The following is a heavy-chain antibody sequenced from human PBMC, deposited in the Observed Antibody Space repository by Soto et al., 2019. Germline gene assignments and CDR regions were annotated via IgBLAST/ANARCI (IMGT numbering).Heavy chain of an antibody. D-gene: IGHD1-26*01. J-gene: IGHJ4*02. CDR3: ARDFVIVGATRGSD. CDR1: GFTFSSYA. V-gene: IGHV3-30-3*01. CDR2: ISYDGSNK. Sequence: QVQLVESGGGVVQPGRSLRLSCAASGFTFSSYAMHWVRQAPGKGLEWVAVISYDGSNKYYADSVKGRFTISRDNSKNTLYLQMNSLRSEDTAGYYCARDFVIVGATRGSDWGQGTLVTVSS.